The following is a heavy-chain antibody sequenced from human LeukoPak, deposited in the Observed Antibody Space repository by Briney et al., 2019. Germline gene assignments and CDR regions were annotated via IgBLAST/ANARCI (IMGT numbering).Heavy chain of an antibody. CDR1: GFTFSIYD. J-gene: IGHJ4*02. V-gene: IGHV3-30-3*01. D-gene: IGHD2-2*02. Sequence: GGSLRLSCAASGFTFSIYDMHWVRQAPGKGQEWVAVISNDGSNKYYADSVKGRFTISRDNSKNTLYLQMNSLRAEDTAVYYCAKDDIPLDYWGQGTLVTVSS. CDR3: AKDDIPLDY. CDR2: ISNDGSNK.